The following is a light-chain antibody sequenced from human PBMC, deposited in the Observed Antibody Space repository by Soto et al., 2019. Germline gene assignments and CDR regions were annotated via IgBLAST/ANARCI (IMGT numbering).Light chain of an antibody. CDR3: QQYSSSPLT. CDR2: GTS. V-gene: IGKV3-20*01. Sequence: EIVLTQSPGSLSLSPGERATLSCRASQSVRGSHLAWYQQMPGQAPRLLIYGTSNRATGIPDRFSGSGSGTDFTLTISRLGPEDFAVYYCQQYSSSPLTFGGGTKV. CDR1: QSVRGSH. J-gene: IGKJ4*01.